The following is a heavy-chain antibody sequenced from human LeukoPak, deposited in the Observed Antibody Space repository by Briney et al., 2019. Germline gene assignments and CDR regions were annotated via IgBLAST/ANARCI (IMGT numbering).Heavy chain of an antibody. CDR1: GFTFSSHA. V-gene: IGHV3-23*05. J-gene: IGHJ4*02. Sequence: GGSLRLSCAASGFTFSSHAMCWVRQAPGKGLEWVSSIDISGGSTYYADSVKGRFTISRDNSKNTLYLQMNSLRAEDTAVYYCARVVYEGSGYYIDYWGQGTLVTVSS. CDR2: IDISGGST. CDR3: ARVVYEGSGYYIDY. D-gene: IGHD3-22*01.